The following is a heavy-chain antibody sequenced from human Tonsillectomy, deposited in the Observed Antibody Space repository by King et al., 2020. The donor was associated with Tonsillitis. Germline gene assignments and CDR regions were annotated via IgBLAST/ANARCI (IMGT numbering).Heavy chain of an antibody. CDR3: AREESLGFDY. CDR1: GFTLSSYA. J-gene: IGHJ4*02. Sequence: VQLVESGGGVVQPGRSLRLSCAAAGFTLSSYAIHWVRQAPGKGLEWVAVIWYDGSNKYYAESVKGRFTISRDNSKNTLYLQMNSLRTEDTAVYYCAREESLGFDYWGQGTLVTVSS. V-gene: IGHV3-33*01. CDR2: IWYDGSNK.